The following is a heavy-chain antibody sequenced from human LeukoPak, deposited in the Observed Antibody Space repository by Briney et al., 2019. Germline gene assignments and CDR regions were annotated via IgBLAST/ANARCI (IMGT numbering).Heavy chain of an antibody. V-gene: IGHV1-2*04. D-gene: IGHD2-2*01. CDR3: ARGTLRAGSNTRNYFDY. Sequence: ASVKVSCRASAYTFTDYYVLWVRQAPGQGLEWMGRINPNSGGTNYAQKFQGWVTMTRDTSISTAYMELSRLRSDDTAVYYCARGTLRAGSNTRNYFDYWGQGTLVTVSS. CDR2: INPNSGGT. J-gene: IGHJ4*02. CDR1: AYTFTDYY.